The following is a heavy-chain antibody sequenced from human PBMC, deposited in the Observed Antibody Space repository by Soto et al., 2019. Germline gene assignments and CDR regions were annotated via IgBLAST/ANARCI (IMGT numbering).Heavy chain of an antibody. Sequence: GGSLRLSCAASGFTFSSYSMNWVRQAPGKGLEWVSYISSSSSTIYYADSVKGRFIISRDNAKNSLYLQMNSLRAEDTAVYYCARDRRVAPIYGMDVWGQGTTVTVSS. V-gene: IGHV3-48*01. CDR3: ARDRRVAPIYGMDV. CDR1: GFTFSSYS. CDR2: ISSSSSTI. J-gene: IGHJ6*02. D-gene: IGHD2-15*01.